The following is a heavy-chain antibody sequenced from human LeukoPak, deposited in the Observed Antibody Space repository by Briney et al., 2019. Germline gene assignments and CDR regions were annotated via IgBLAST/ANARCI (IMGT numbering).Heavy chain of an antibody. CDR2: IYYSGST. CDR1: GGSIRSRSYY. D-gene: IGHD3-22*01. J-gene: IGHJ4*02. CDR3: ARVFDSSGYPGY. Sequence: SETLSLTCTVSGGSIRSRSYYWGWIRQPPGKGLEWIGSIYYSGSTYYNPSLKSRVTISVDTSKNQFSLKVTSVTAADTAVYYCARVFDSSGYPGYWGQGTLVTVS. V-gene: IGHV4-39*01.